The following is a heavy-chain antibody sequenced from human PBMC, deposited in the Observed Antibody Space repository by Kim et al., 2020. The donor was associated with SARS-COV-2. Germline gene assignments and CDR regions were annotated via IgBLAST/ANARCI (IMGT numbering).Heavy chain of an antibody. V-gene: IGHV3-74*03. J-gene: IGHJ3*02. Sequence: TTYADSVKGRFTVSRDNAKNTLYLQMNSLRAEDTAVYYCARGDADYQAFDIWGQGTMVTVSS. CDR3: ARGDADYQAFDI. CDR2: T. D-gene: IGHD2-2*01.